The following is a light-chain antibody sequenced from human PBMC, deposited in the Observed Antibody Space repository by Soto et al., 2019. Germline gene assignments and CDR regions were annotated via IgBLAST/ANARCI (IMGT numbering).Light chain of an antibody. Sequence: EIVLTQSPDTLSLSPGEGATLSCRASQSLSSNFLAWYQQRPGQAPRLLIYAASSRATGIPDRFSGSGSGTDFTLTIRRLAPEDFSVYYCQQYGSSPRTFGGGTKVEIK. V-gene: IGKV3-20*01. J-gene: IGKJ4*01. CDR1: QSLSSNF. CDR3: QQYGSSPRT. CDR2: AAS.